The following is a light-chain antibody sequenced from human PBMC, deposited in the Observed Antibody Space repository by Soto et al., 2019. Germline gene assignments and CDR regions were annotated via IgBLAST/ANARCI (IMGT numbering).Light chain of an antibody. V-gene: IGKV3-11*01. CDR1: QSVSSY. Sequence: EIVLTQSPATLSMSPGERATLSCRASQSVSSYLAWFQQKPGQAPRLLIYDASNRATGIPARFSGSGSETDFTLTISSLEPEDFAVYYCQQYGSSPDTFGQGTKLEIK. CDR2: DAS. CDR3: QQYGSSPDT. J-gene: IGKJ2*01.